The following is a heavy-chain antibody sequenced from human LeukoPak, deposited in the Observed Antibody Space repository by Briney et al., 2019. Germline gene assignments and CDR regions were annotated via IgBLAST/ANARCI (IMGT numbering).Heavy chain of an antibody. V-gene: IGHV1-18*01. CDR3: ARRVTGAQDDY. CDR1: GYTFTSYG. J-gene: IGHJ4*02. Sequence: ASVKVSCKASGYTFTSYGISWVRQAPGQGLEWMGWISVYNGNTNYAQKIQGRATMTTDTSTSTAYMELRSLRSDDTAVYYCARRVTGAQDDYWAREPWSPSPQ. D-gene: IGHD1-20*01. CDR2: ISVYNGNT.